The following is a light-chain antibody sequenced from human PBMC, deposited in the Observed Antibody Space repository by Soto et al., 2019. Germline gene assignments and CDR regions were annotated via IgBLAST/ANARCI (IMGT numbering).Light chain of an antibody. CDR1: QSISGA. CDR2: GAS. V-gene: IGKV3D-15*01. J-gene: IGKJ1*01. CDR3: QQYGYLGT. Sequence: EVMMTQSPATLSVSPGGRATLSCRASQSISGALACYQQKPGQAPRLLIYGASTRATGIPDRFSGSGSGTDFTLTISRLEPEDFAVYYCQQYGYLGTFGQGTKVDIK.